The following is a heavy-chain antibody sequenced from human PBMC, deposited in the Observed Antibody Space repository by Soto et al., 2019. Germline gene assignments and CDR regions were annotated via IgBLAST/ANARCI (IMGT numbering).Heavy chain of an antibody. CDR1: GFSLSTSGVG. Sequence: SGPTLVNPTQTLTLTCTFSGFSLSTSGVGVGWIRQPPGKALEWLALIYWDDDKRYSPSLKSRLTITKDTSKNQVVLTMTNMDPVDTATYYCAHMMLYDYIWGSYSVGTNGFDPWGQGTLVTVSS. V-gene: IGHV2-5*02. CDR3: AHMMLYDYIWGSYSVGTNGFDP. D-gene: IGHD3-16*01. CDR2: IYWDDDK. J-gene: IGHJ5*02.